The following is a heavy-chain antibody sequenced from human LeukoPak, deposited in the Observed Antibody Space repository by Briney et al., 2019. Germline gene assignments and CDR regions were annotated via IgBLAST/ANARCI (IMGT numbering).Heavy chain of an antibody. V-gene: IGHV3-23*01. CDR2: ISGSGGST. J-gene: IGHJ4*02. D-gene: IGHD6-19*01. Sequence: GGSLRLSCAASGFTFSSYAMSWVRQAPGKGLEWVSAISGSGGSTYYADSVKGRFTISRDDSKNTLYLQMNSLRAEDTAVYYCAKQQWLASRFDYWGQGTLVTVSS. CDR3: AKQQWLASRFDY. CDR1: GFTFSSYA.